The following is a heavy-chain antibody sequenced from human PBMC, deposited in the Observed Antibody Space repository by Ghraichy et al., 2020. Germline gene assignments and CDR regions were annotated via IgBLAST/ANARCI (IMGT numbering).Heavy chain of an antibody. D-gene: IGHD2-2*01. V-gene: IGHV3-64*01. CDR1: GFTFSSYA. CDR2: ISSNGGST. Sequence: GGSLRLSCAASGFTFSSYAMHWVRQAPGKGLEYVSAISSNGGSTYYANSVKGRFTISRDNSKNTLYLQMGSLRAEDMAVYYCARSESRYCSSTSCYGDLYYYYGMDVWGQGTTVTVSS. J-gene: IGHJ6*02. CDR3: ARSESRYCSSTSCYGDLYYYYGMDV.